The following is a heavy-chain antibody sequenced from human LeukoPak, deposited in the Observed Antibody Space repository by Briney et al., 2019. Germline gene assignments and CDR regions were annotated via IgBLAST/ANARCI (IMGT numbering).Heavy chain of an antibody. CDR1: GFTVSSNY. CDR3: ARDRWGYSYGGD. J-gene: IGHJ4*02. D-gene: IGHD5-18*01. Sequence: GGSLRLSCAASGFTVSSNYMTWVRQAPGKGLEWVSHIYSGGSTYYADSVKGRFTISRDNSKNTLYVQMNSLRAEDTALYYCARDRWGYSYGGDWGQGTLVTVSS. V-gene: IGHV3-53*01. CDR2: IYSGGST.